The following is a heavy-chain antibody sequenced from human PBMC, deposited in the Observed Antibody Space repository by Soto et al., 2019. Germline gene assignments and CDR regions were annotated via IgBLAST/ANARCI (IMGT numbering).Heavy chain of an antibody. D-gene: IGHD2-21*02. J-gene: IGHJ4*02. CDR3: ATRVVGGNSIDY. CDR2: FDPEDGET. CDR1: GYTLTELS. Sequence: ASVKVSCKVSGYTLTELSMHWVRQAPGKGLEWMGGFDPEDGETIYAQKFQGRVTMTEDTSTDTAYMELSSLRSEDTAVYYCATRVVGGNSIDYWGQGTLVTVSS. V-gene: IGHV1-24*01.